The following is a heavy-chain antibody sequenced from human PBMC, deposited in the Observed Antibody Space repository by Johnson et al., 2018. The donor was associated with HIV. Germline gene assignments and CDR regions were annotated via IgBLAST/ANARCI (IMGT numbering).Heavy chain of an antibody. CDR1: GFTFRNYP. J-gene: IGHJ4*02. V-gene: IGHV3-30-3*01. D-gene: IGHD3-9*01. Sequence: QVQLVESGGGVVQPGRSLRLSCAASGFTFRNYPMYWVRQAPGKGLEWVAVISYGGSNKYYADSVKGRFTISRDNSKNTLYLQMNSLRAEDTAVYYCARQITMFSTIDYWGQGTLVTVSS. CDR3: ARQITMFSTIDY. CDR2: ISYGGSNK.